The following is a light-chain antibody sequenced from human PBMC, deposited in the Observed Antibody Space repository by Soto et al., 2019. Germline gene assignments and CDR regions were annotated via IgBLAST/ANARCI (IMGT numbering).Light chain of an antibody. Sequence: DIQMTQSPSSLSASVGDRVTITCRASQGISNYLAWYQQKPGKVPKLLIYAASTLQSGVPSRFSGSGSGTDFTLTITSLQPEDVATYYCQEYNSAFGGGTKVEIK. CDR1: QGISNY. CDR3: QEYNSA. J-gene: IGKJ4*01. CDR2: AAS. V-gene: IGKV1-27*01.